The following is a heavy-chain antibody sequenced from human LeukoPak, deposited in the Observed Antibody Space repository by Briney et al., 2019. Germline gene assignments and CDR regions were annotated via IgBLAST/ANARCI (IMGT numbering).Heavy chain of an antibody. CDR2: IRSKANSYAT. Sequence: GGSLKLSCAASGLTFSGSAMHWVRQASGKGLEWVGRIRSKANSYATAYAASVKGRFTISRDDSKNTAYLQMNSLKTEDTAVYYCTRDIAAAGTSFDYWGQGTLVTVSS. CDR3: TRDIAAAGTSFDY. J-gene: IGHJ4*02. CDR1: GLTFSGSA. V-gene: IGHV3-73*01. D-gene: IGHD6-13*01.